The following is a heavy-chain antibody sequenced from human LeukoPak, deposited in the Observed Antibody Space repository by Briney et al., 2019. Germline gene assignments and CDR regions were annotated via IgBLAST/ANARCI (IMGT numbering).Heavy chain of an antibody. D-gene: IGHD3-9*01. CDR1: GGSISSGGYY. J-gene: IGHJ3*02. CDR2: IYYSGST. Sequence: PSQTLSLTCTVSGGSISSGGYYWSWIRQRPGKGLEWIGYIYYSGSTDYNPSLKSRFTMSVDTSKNQFSLKLSSVTAADTAVYHCASADYDMAFDIWGQGTMVTVSS. CDR3: ASADYDMAFDI. V-gene: IGHV4-31*03.